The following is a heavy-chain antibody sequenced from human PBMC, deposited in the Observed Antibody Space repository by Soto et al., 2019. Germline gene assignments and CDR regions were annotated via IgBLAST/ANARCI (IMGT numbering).Heavy chain of an antibody. Sequence: PSETLSLTCSVSGDSVSSGDYYWSWLRQPQGKGLEWIGHVYFSGSTKYNPSLKSRRTMSVDTAKNQFSLKLNSVTAADTAVYYCSRRAVDAYIIDWSDLWGQGTQVTVSS. D-gene: IGHD2-21*01. J-gene: IGHJ4*02. V-gene: IGHV4-61*08. CDR3: SRRAVDAYIIDWSDL. CDR2: VYFSGST. CDR1: GDSVSSGDYY.